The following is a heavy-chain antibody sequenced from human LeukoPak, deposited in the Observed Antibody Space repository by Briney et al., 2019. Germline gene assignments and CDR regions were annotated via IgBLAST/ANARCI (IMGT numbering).Heavy chain of an antibody. CDR2: ISGSGGST. V-gene: IGHV3-23*01. CDR3: AKGLGEFYYYYYGMDV. CDR1: GFTFSSYA. D-gene: IGHD3-10*01. Sequence: GGSLRLSCAASGFTFSSYAMIWVRQAPGKGLEWISAISGSGGSTYYADSVKGRFTISRDNSKNTLYLQMNSLRAEDTAVYYCAKGLGEFYYYYYGMDVWGQGTTVTVSS. J-gene: IGHJ6*02.